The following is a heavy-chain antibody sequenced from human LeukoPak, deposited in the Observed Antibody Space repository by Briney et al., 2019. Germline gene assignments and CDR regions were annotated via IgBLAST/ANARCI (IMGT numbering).Heavy chain of an antibody. V-gene: IGHV3-7*01. D-gene: IGHD5-12*01. CDR2: IKQDGSEK. CDR1: GFTFSRYW. J-gene: IGHJ4*02. CDR3: ARDRGRYSGSRSEVY. Sequence: GGSLRLSCAASGFTFSRYWMSWVRQAPGKGLEWVANIKQDGSEKYYVDSVKGRFTISRDNAKNSLYLQMNSLRAEDTAVYYCARDRGRYSGSRSEVYWGQGTLVTVSS.